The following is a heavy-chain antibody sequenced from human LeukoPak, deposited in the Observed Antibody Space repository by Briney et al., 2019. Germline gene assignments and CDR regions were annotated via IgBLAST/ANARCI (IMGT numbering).Heavy chain of an antibody. CDR1: GGSISSYY. J-gene: IGHJ4*02. CDR3: ARKGGAASLLH. D-gene: IGHD3-16*01. V-gene: IGHV4-59*01. CDR2: IYYSGST. Sequence: SETLSLTCTVSGGSISSYYWSWIPQPPGKGLEWIGYIYYSGSTNYNPSLKSRVTISVDTSKNQFSLKLSSVTAADTAVYYCARKGGAASLLHWGQGTLVTVSS.